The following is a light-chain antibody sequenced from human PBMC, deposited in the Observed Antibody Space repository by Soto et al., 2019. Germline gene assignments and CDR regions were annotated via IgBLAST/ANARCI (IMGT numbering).Light chain of an antibody. CDR2: RDN. Sequence: QSVLTQPPSTSGTPGQRVTISCSGSSSNIGSNTVNWYQQLPGTAPKLLIYRDNQRPSGVPDRFSGSKSGTSASLAISGLQSEDEADYYCAAWDGILKGYVFGTGTKVTVL. V-gene: IGLV1-44*01. J-gene: IGLJ1*01. CDR1: SSNIGSNT. CDR3: AAWDGILKGYV.